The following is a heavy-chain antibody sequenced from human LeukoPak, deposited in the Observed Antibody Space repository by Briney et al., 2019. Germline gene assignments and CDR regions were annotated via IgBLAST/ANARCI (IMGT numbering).Heavy chain of an antibody. J-gene: IGHJ6*02. CDR3: ARLYYYGMDV. V-gene: IGHV4-39*01. CDR1: GGSIRSSSHY. Sequence: SETLSLTCTVSGGSIRSSSHYWVRIRQPPGKGLEWIGSIYFSGSTYYNPSLKSRVTISVDTSKSQFFLKLTSVTAADTAVYYCARLYYYGMDVWGQGTTVTVSS. CDR2: IYFSGST.